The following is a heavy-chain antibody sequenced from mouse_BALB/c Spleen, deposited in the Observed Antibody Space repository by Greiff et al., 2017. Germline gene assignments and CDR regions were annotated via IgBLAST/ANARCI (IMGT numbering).Heavy chain of an antibody. V-gene: IGHV1-54*01. CDR2: INPGSGGT. J-gene: IGHJ1*01. D-gene: IGHD2-2*01. CDR3: ARYSGYDWYFDV. CDR1: GYAFTNYL. Sequence: QVQLQQSGAELVRPGTSVKVSCKASGYAFTNYLIEWVKQRPGQGLEWIGVINPGSGGTNYNEKFKGKATLTADKSSSTAYMQLSSLTSDDSAVYFCARYSGYDWYFDVWGAGTTVTVSS.